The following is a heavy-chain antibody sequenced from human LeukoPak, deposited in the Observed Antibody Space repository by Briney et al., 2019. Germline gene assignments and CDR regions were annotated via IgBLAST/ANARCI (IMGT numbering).Heavy chain of an antibody. V-gene: IGHV3-48*01. CDR3: TTDVVPPFDP. D-gene: IGHD3-10*02. CDR2: ISSSTSII. J-gene: IGHJ5*02. Sequence: GGSLRLSCAASGFTFSNYAMSWVRQAPGKGLEWVSYISSSTSIIYYSDSVKGRFTISRDNAKNSLYLQMNSLKTEDTAVYYCTTDVVPPFDPWGQGTLVTVSS. CDR1: GFTFSNYA.